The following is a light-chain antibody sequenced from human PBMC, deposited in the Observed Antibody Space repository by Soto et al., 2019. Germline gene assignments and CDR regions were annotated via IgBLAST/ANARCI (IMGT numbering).Light chain of an antibody. CDR3: SSYTSRTTLYV. CDR2: EVS. J-gene: IGLJ1*01. CDR1: NSDVGGYDY. Sequence: QSALPQPASVSGSPGQSITISCTGTNSDVGGYDYVSWYQQHPGKAPKLIIYEVSNRPSGVSNRFSGSKSGNTASLTISGLQAEDEADYHCSSYTSRTTLYVFGTGTKVTVL. V-gene: IGLV2-14*01.